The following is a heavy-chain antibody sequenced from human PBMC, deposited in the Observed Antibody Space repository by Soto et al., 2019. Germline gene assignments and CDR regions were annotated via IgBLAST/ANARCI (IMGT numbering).Heavy chain of an antibody. CDR3: ARIAALKHSPDAFDI. J-gene: IGHJ3*02. CDR2: IYYSGST. V-gene: IGHV4-39*01. D-gene: IGHD6-6*01. CDR1: GGSISSSSYY. Sequence: QLQLQESGPGLVKPSETLSLTCTVSGGSISSSSYYWGWIRQPPGKGLEWIGSIYYSGSTYYNPSLKSRVTISVDTSKNQFSLKLSSVTAADTAVYYCARIAALKHSPDAFDIWGQGTMVTVSS.